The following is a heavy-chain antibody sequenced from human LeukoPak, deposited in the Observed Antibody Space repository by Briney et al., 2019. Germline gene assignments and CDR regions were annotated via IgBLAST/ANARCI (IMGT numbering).Heavy chain of an antibody. D-gene: IGHD6-19*01. CDR2: ISSTGTTI. CDR1: GFTFSTYS. Sequence: GGSLRLSCAASGFTFSTYSMNWVRQAPGKGLEWVSYISSTGTTIYYADSVKGRFTISRDNAKNSPYLQMNGLRDGDTAVYYCARVPYSTGTYDYWGQGTLVTVSS. CDR3: ARVPYSTGTYDY. J-gene: IGHJ4*02. V-gene: IGHV3-48*02.